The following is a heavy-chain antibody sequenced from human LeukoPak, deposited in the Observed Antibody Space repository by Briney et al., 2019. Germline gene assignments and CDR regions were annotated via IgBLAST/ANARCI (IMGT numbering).Heavy chain of an antibody. CDR2: ISGSGGST. Sequence: GRSLRLSCAASGFTFSSYAMSWVRHAPGKGLEWVSAISGSGGSTYYADSVKGRFTISRDNSKNTLYLQMNSLRAEDTAVYYCAKAEDYYYDSSGYYYLDYWGQGTLVTVSS. CDR1: GFTFSSYA. D-gene: IGHD3-22*01. V-gene: IGHV3-23*01. CDR3: AKAEDYYYDSSGYYYLDY. J-gene: IGHJ4*02.